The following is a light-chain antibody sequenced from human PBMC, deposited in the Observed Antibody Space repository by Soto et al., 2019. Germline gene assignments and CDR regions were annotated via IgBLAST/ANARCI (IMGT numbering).Light chain of an antibody. J-gene: IGKJ2*01. V-gene: IGKV4-1*01. CDR2: WAS. CDR1: QSVLYTSNNNHY. Sequence: DIVLTQSPDSLAVYLGEKASINCKTSQSVLYTSNNNHYLSWYQQKPGQSPKLLIHWASARDSGVPDRFSGSGSGTDFTLTISSLQAEDGAVYYCQQYYLTPYTFGQGTKLEIK. CDR3: QQYYLTPYT.